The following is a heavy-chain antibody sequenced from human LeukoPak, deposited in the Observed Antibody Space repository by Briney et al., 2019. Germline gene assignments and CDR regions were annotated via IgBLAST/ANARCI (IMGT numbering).Heavy chain of an antibody. V-gene: IGHV3-15*01. CDR1: GFTFSNAW. D-gene: IGHD3-22*01. J-gene: IGHJ4*02. CDR2: IKGKTDGGTT. CDR3: TTEAYYYDSRGPDY. Sequence: GGSLRLSCAASGFTFSNAWMSWVRQAPGKGLEWVGRIKGKTDGGTTDYAAPVKGRFTISRDDSKNTLYLQMNSLKTEDTAVYYCTTEAYYYDSRGPDYWGQGTLVTVSS.